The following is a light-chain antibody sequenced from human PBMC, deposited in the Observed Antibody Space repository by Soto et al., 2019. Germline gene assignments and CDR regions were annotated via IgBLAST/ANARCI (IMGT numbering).Light chain of an antibody. CDR1: SSDVGAYNY. V-gene: IGLV2-14*01. CDR3: SSYTSSTTPYV. Sequence: ALTQPASVSGSPGQSITISCTGTSSDVGAYNYVSWYQQYPGKAPKLMIHEVSKRPSGVSNRFSGSKSGNTASLTISGLQAEDEADYYCSSYTSSTTPYVFGTGTKVTVL. J-gene: IGLJ1*01. CDR2: EVS.